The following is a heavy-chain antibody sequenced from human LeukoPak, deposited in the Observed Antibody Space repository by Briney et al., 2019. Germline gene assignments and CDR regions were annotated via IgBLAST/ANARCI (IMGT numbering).Heavy chain of an antibody. D-gene: IGHD2-2*03. Sequence: GGSLRLSCAASGFTFSNYGVSWVRQAPGKGLEWVSIISGSGDTTYYADSVKGRFTISRDNSKNTLYLQMNSLRDEDTAVYYCAKDSHWILFDDWGQGTLVTVSS. J-gene: IGHJ4*02. CDR3: AKDSHWILFDD. CDR1: GFTFSNYG. V-gene: IGHV3-23*01. CDR2: ISGSGDTT.